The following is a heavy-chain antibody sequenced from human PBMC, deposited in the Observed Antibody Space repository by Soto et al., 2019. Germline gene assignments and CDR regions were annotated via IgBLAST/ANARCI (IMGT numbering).Heavy chain of an antibody. J-gene: IGHJ6*02. CDR1: GFTFSSSA. V-gene: IGHV1-58*01. D-gene: IGHD3-16*01. CDR2: IVVGSGNT. CDR3: AAPLPLAFGPLYYYGMDV. Sequence: ASVKVSCKASGFTFSSSAVQWVRQARGQRLEWIGWIVVGSGNTNYAQKFQERVTITRDMSTSTAYMELSSLRSEDTAVYYCAAPLPLAFGPLYYYGMDVWGQGTTVTVSS.